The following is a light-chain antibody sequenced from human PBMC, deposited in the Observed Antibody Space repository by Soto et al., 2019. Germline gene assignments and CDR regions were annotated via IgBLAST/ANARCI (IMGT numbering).Light chain of an antibody. CDR3: LQDYNYPWT. Sequence: DIQMTQSPSTLSASVRDRVTITCRASQSISNSLAWYQQRPGKAPKLLIYKASSLETGVPSRFSGSGSGTDFTLTISSLQPEDFATYYCLQDYNYPWTFGQGTKVEIK. J-gene: IGKJ1*01. V-gene: IGKV1-5*03. CDR2: KAS. CDR1: QSISNS.